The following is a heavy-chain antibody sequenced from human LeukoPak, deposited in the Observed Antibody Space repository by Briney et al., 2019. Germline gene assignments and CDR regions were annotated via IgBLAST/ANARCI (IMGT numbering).Heavy chain of an antibody. CDR2: IYYSGST. V-gene: IGHV4-31*03. CDR3: ARDRCSGGSCYPRDAFDI. D-gene: IGHD2-15*01. J-gene: IGHJ3*02. CDR1: GGSVGGGGYY. Sequence: PSQTLSLTCTVSGGSVGGGGYYWGWIRQHPGRGLEWIGYIYYSGSTYYNPSLKSRVTISVDTSKNQFSLKLSSVTAADTAVYYCARDRCSGGSCYPRDAFDIWGQGTMVTVSS.